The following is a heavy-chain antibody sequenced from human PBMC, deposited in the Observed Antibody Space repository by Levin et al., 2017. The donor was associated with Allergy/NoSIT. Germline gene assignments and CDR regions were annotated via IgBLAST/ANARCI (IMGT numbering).Heavy chain of an antibody. J-gene: IGHJ6*03. CDR3: ARFVVTPVSYFYMDV. Sequence: GESLKISCKASGYTFKNYGISWVLQAPGQGLEWMGWISTHNGNTNYAQSFQGRVTMTTDTSTSTADMELRSLISDDTAVYYCARFVVTPVSYFYMDVWGKGTTVTVSS. CDR1: GYTFKNYG. V-gene: IGHV1-18*01. CDR2: ISTHNGNT. D-gene: IGHD2-2*01.